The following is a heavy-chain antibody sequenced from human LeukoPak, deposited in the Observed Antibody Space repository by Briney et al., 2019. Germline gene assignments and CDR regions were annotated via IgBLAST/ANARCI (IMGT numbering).Heavy chain of an antibody. CDR2: ISAYNGNT. J-gene: IGHJ5*02. Sequence: ASVKVSCKTSGDTFTSFGISWVRQAPGQGREWMGWISAYNGNTNYAQKLQGRVTMTTDTSTSTAYMELRSLRSDDTAVYYCARAYYYDSSGYYFGKNWFDPWGQGTLVTVSS. CDR1: GDTFTSFG. CDR3: ARAYYYDSSGYYFGKNWFDP. D-gene: IGHD3-22*01. V-gene: IGHV1-18*01.